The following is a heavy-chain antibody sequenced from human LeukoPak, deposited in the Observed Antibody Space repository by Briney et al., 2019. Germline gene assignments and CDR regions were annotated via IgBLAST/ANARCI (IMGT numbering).Heavy chain of an antibody. Sequence: GGSLRLSCAASGFTISRDSMNWVRQAPGKGLEWISYISYDSAIKYYADSVRGRFTISRDNAKNSLYLQMHSLSAEDTAVYYCARDNPRCCGVVPANIDDYWGQGTLVTVSS. CDR3: ARDNPRCCGVVPANIDDY. CDR2: ISYDSAIK. D-gene: IGHD2-15*01. CDR1: GFTISRDS. J-gene: IGHJ4*02. V-gene: IGHV3-48*01.